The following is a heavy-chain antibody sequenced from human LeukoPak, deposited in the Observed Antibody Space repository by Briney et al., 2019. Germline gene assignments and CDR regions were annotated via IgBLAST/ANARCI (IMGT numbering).Heavy chain of an antibody. V-gene: IGHV3-20*04. CDR3: ARVSNRAITIFGVVTIWGHFDY. CDR2: INWNGGST. CDR1: GFTFDDYG. Sequence: PGGSLRLSCAASGFTFDDYGMSWVRQAPGKGLEWVSGINWNGGSTGYADSVKGRFTISRDNAKNSLYLQMNSLRAEDTALYYCARVSNRAITIFGVVTIWGHFDYWGQGTLVTVSS. D-gene: IGHD3-3*01. J-gene: IGHJ4*02.